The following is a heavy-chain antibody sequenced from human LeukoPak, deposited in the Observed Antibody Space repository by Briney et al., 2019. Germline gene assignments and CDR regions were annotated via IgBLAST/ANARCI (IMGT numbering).Heavy chain of an antibody. V-gene: IGHV1-18*01. CDR3: ASGPRLRYFDWPPNVSYYYYYMDV. Sequence: ASVKVSCKASGYTFISYGISWVRQAPGQGLEWMGWISAYNGNTNYAQKLQGRVTMTTDTSTSTAYMELSSLRSEDTAVYYCASGPRLRYFDWPPNVSYYYYYMDVWGKGTTVTVSS. CDR1: GYTFISYG. D-gene: IGHD3-9*01. CDR2: ISAYNGNT. J-gene: IGHJ6*03.